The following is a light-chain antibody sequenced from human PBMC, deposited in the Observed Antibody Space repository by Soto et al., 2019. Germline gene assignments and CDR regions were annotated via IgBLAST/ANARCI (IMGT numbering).Light chain of an antibody. CDR1: QSVSSN. Sequence: EIVMTQSPATLSVSPGERATLSCRASQSVSSNLAWYQQKPGQAPRLLIYDASTRATGIPARFSGSGSGTECTRTIGSLHSEDFAGYYCEHSYTLLGTFGQGTEVEIK. CDR2: DAS. J-gene: IGKJ1*01. V-gene: IGKV3-15*01. CDR3: EHSYTLLGT.